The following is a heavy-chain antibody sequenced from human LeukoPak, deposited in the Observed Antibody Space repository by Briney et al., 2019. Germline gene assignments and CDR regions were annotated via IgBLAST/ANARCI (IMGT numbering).Heavy chain of an antibody. CDR1: GGSISSYY. CDR2: IYYSGST. D-gene: IGHD4-17*01. J-gene: IGHJ6*02. V-gene: IGHV4-59*01. CDR3: ARGGYGDPVRKNLYYYYAMDV. Sequence: SETLSLTCTVSGGSISSYYWSWIRQPPGKGLEWIGYIYYSGSTNYNPSLKSRVTISVDTSKNQFSLKLSSVTAADTAVYYCARGGYGDPVRKNLYYYYAMDVWGQGTTVTVSS.